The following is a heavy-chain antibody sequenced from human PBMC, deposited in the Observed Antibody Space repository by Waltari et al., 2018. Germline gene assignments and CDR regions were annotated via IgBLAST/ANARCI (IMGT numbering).Heavy chain of an antibody. V-gene: IGHV1-24*01. CDR3: ATSSSWYVSGPLDGMDV. Sequence: QVQLVQSGAEVRKPGASVKVSCNVSGYTLHQLSIQWVTQASGEGLEWMGGFDPEDGETIYAQNFQGRVTTTEETSTDTAYMELSSLRSEDTAVYYCATSSSWYVSGPLDGMDVWGQGTTVTVSS. J-gene: IGHJ6*02. CDR1: GYTLHQLS. CDR2: FDPEDGET. D-gene: IGHD6-13*01.